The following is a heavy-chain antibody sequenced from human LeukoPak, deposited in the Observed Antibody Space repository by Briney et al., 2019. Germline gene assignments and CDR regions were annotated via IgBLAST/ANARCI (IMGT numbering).Heavy chain of an antibody. J-gene: IGHJ4*02. D-gene: IGHD4-23*01. CDR3: ARVGVDDSGNILKYFFDY. CDR1: NGPINTYQ. CDR2: SDYSGSA. Sequence: SETLSLTCTVSNGPINTYQWSGIRQAPGKGLEWIGNSDYSGSANYNPSLTSRVIISVDTSKNQFSLKLSPVTAADTALYYCARVGVDDSGNILKYFFDYWGQGTLVTVSS. V-gene: IGHV4-59*01.